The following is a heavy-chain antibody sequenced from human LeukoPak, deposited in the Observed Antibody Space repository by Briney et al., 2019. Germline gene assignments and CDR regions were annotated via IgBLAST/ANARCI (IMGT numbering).Heavy chain of an antibody. J-gene: IGHJ4*02. CDR3: ARDPDWLDYFDY. CDR1: GFTFSSYA. Sequence: GGSLRLSCAASGFTFSSYAMSWVRQAPGKGLEWVSAISGSGGSTYYADSVKGRFTISRDNSKNTLYLQMNSLRAEDTAVYYCARDPDWLDYFDYWGQGTLVTVSS. CDR2: ISGSGGST. V-gene: IGHV3-23*01. D-gene: IGHD3-9*01.